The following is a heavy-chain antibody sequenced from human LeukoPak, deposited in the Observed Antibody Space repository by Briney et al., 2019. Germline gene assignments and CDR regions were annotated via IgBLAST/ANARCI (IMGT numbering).Heavy chain of an antibody. Sequence: GGSLRLSCEASGLTFSWYWMSWVRQAPGKGLEWVANIKQDGSEKNYVDSMKGRFTISRDNAKNSLYLQMNSLRAEDTAVYYCARGVGLDYWGQGTLVTVSS. CDR3: ARGVGLDY. J-gene: IGHJ4*02. CDR1: GLTFSWYW. V-gene: IGHV3-7*01. CDR2: IKQDGSEK.